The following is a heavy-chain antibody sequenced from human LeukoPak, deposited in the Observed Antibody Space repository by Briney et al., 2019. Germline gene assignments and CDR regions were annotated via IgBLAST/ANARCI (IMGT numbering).Heavy chain of an antibody. CDR3: AKDLTSVYDAFNI. CDR2: ISGDGVRT. CDR1: GFTFDEYA. V-gene: IGHV3-43*02. Sequence: GGSLRLSCAASGFTFDEYAIHWVRQAPGKGLEWVSLISGDGVRTFYTDSVKGRFTISRDNSKNSLYLQMNSLRTEDTVLYYCAKDLTSVYDAFNIWGQGTMVTVSS. J-gene: IGHJ3*02.